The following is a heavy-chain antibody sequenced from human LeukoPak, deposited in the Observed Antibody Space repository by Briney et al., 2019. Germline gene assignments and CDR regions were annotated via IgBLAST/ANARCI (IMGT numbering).Heavy chain of an antibody. CDR3: ARRYCSSTSCSAFDI. J-gene: IGHJ3*02. CDR2: IYPGDSDT. V-gene: IGHV5-51*01. Sequence: PGESLKISCKGSGYSFTSYWIGWVRQMPGKGLEWMGIIYPGDSDTRYSPSFQGQVTISADKSISTAYLQWSSLKASDTAMYYCARRYCSSTSCSAFDIWGQGIMVTVSS. D-gene: IGHD2-2*01. CDR1: GYSFTSYW.